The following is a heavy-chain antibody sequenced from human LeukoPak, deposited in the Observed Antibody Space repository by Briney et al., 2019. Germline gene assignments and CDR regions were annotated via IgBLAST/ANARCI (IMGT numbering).Heavy chain of an antibody. V-gene: IGHV3-74*01. CDR3: AELGITVIGGV. D-gene: IGHD3-10*02. CDR2: INSDGSST. J-gene: IGHJ6*04. CDR1: GFTFSGYW. Sequence: PGGSLRLSCAASGFTFSGYWMHWVRQAPGKGLVWVSRINSDGSSTSYADSVKGRFTISRDNAKNSLYLQMNSLRAEDTAVYYCAELGITVIGGVWGKGTTVTISS.